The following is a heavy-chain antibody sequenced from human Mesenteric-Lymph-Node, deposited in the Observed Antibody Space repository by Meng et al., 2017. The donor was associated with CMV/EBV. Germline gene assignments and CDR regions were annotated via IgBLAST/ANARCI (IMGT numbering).Heavy chain of an antibody. CDR1: GFTFSSYG. J-gene: IGHJ4*02. D-gene: IGHD1-14*01. Sequence: GESLKISCAASGFTFSSYGMNWVRQAPGKGLEWVSSISSSSCYIYYADSVKGRFTISRDNAKNSLYLQMNSLRAEDTAVYYCARLISYHLDYWGQGTLVTVSS. CDR3: ARLISYHLDY. V-gene: IGHV3-21*01. CDR2: ISSSSCYI.